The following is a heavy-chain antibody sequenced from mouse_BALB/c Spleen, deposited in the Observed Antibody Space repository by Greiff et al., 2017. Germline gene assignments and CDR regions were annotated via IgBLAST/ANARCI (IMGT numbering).Heavy chain of an antibody. CDR2: ISSGGGST. J-gene: IGHJ3*01. Sequence: EVQGVESGGGLVKPGGSLKLSCAASGFAFSSYDMSWVRQTPEKRLEWVAYISSGGGSTYYPDTVKGRFTISRDNAKNTLYLQMSSLKSEDTAMYYCARHGGSSSWFAYWGQGTLVTVSA. CDR1: GFAFSSYD. D-gene: IGHD1-1*01. V-gene: IGHV5-12-1*01. CDR3: ARHGGSSSWFAY.